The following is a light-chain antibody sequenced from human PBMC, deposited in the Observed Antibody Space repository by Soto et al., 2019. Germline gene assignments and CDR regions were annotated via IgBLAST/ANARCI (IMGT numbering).Light chain of an antibody. V-gene: IGKV1-39*01. CDR1: QSISNY. CDR3: QQSYSSPLT. Sequence: DIQMTQSPSSLSASVGDRVTITCRASQSISNYLNWYQQKPGKAPKLLIYAASSLKSGVPPRFSGSGSGTDFTLTISSLQPEDFATYYCQQSYSSPLTFGGGTKVEIK. J-gene: IGKJ4*01. CDR2: AAS.